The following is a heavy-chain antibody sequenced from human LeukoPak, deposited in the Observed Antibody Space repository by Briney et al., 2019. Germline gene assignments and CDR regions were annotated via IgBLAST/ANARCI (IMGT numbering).Heavy chain of an antibody. CDR2: VSRTDGST. CDR1: GFTFTTYA. D-gene: IGHD2/OR15-2a*01. V-gene: IGHV3-23*01. CDR3: AKHNSWGFVC. J-gene: IGHJ4*02. Sequence: GGSLRLSCAASGFTFTTYAMAWVRQAPGKGLEWVSTVSRTDGSTYYADSVKGRFTISRDNSKNTLYLQMNSLRAEDTAIYYCAKHNSWGFVCWGQGTLVTVSS.